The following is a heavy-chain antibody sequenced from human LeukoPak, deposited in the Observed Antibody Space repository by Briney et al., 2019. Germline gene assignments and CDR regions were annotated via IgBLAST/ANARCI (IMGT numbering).Heavy chain of an antibody. J-gene: IGHJ6*03. D-gene: IGHD6-19*01. Sequence: ASVKVSCKASGYTFTGYYMHWVRQAPGQGLEGMGWINPNSGGTNYAQKFQGRVTMTRDTSISTAYMELSRLRSDDTAVYYCARGAIAVAGLYYYYYMDVWGKGTTVTVSS. CDR2: INPNSGGT. V-gene: IGHV1-2*02. CDR3: ARGAIAVAGLYYYYYMDV. CDR1: GYTFTGYY.